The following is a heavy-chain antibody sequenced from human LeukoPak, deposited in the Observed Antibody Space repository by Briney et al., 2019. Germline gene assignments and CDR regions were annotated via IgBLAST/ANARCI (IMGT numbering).Heavy chain of an antibody. D-gene: IGHD4-17*01. Sequence: SETLSLTCTVSGGSISSGGYYWSWIRQHPGKGLEWIGYIYYSGSTYYNPSLKSRVTLSVDTSKNQFSLKLSSVTAADTAVYYCAREFRTDYGDLCYLDYWGQGTLVTVSS. CDR2: IYYSGST. V-gene: IGHV4-31*03. CDR3: AREFRTDYGDLCYLDY. CDR1: GGSISSGGYY. J-gene: IGHJ4*02.